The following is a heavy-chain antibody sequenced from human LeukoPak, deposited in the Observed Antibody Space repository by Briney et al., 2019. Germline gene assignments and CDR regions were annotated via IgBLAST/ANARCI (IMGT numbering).Heavy chain of an antibody. J-gene: IGHJ5*01. CDR3: ARGTLEHCSGASCYPLDS. CDR2: VTGSGGDT. Sequence: GALRLSCAASGFTFSNYAMSWVRQTPGKGLECVSVVTGSGGDTYYTGSVNGRFTISRDNSKNTLYLQMNSLRAEDTAVYYCARGTLEHCSGASCYPLDSWGQGTLVTVSS. V-gene: IGHV3-23*01. D-gene: IGHD2-15*01. CDR1: GFTFSNYA.